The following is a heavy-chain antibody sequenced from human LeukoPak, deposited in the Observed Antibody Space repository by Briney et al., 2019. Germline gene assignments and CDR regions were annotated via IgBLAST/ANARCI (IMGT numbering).Heavy chain of an antibody. CDR1: GFTFSSYA. D-gene: IGHD3-16*02. J-gene: IGHJ6*02. V-gene: IGHV3-30*04. CDR3: ARVKSYDYVWGSYRKAYYGMDV. CDR2: ISYDGSNK. Sequence: GRSLRLSCAAFGFTFSSYAMHWVRQAPGKGLEWVAVISYDGSNKYYADSVKGRFTISRDNSKNTLYLQMNSLRAEDTAVYYCARVKSYDYVWGSYRKAYYGMDVWGQGTTVTVSS.